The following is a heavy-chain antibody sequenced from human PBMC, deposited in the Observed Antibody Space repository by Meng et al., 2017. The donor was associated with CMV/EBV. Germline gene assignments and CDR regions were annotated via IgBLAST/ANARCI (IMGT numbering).Heavy chain of an antibody. D-gene: IGHD2-2*01. Sequence: SVKVSCKASGFAFTSSAEQWVRQARGQRLEWIGWIVVGSGNTNYAQKFQERVTITRDMSTSTVYMELSSLRSEDTAVYYCAADVPSQDIVVVPAAIGWGQGTLVTVSS. CDR3: AADVPSQDIVVVPAAIG. J-gene: IGHJ4*02. CDR2: IVVGSGNT. CDR1: GFAFTSSA. V-gene: IGHV1-58*01.